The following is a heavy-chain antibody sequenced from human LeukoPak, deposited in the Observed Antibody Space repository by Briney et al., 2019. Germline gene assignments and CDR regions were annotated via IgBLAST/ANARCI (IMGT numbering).Heavy chain of an antibody. D-gene: IGHD3-10*01. Sequence: SSETLSLTCTVSGGSISMYYWSWIRQPAGKGLEWIGRIYTRGSTNYNPSLKSRVTMSVDTSKNQFSLKLSSVTAADTAVYYCARDPNRQYYYGSGSRYGMDVWGQGTTVTVSS. J-gene: IGHJ6*02. V-gene: IGHV4-4*07. CDR3: ARDPNRQYYYGSGSRYGMDV. CDR1: GGSISMYY. CDR2: IYTRGST.